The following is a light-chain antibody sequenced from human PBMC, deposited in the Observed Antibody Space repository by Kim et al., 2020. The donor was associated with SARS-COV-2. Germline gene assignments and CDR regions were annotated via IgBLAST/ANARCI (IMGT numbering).Light chain of an antibody. CDR2: EVS. Sequence: QSVLTQPASASGSPGQSITISCTGTSSDVGVYNFVSWYQQHPGKAPKLMIYEVSNRPSGVPDRFSGSKSGNTASLTISGLQPEDEADYYCSSFTISSTVVFGTGTKVTVL. J-gene: IGLJ1*01. V-gene: IGLV2-14*01. CDR1: SSDVGVYNF. CDR3: SSFTISSTVV.